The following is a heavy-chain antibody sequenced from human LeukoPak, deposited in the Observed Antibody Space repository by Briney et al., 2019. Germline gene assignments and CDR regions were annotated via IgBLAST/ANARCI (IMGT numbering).Heavy chain of an antibody. CDR2: MNPNSGNT. CDR3: ARAGKRITMVRGVVYWFDP. V-gene: IGHV1-8*01. CDR1: GYTFTSYD. J-gene: IGHJ5*02. D-gene: IGHD3-10*01. Sequence: ASVKVSCKASGYTFTSYDIYWVRQATGQGLEWMGWMNPNSGNTGYAQKFQGRVTMTRNTSISTAYMELSSLRSEDTAVYYCARAGKRITMVRGVVYWFDPWGQGTLVTVSS.